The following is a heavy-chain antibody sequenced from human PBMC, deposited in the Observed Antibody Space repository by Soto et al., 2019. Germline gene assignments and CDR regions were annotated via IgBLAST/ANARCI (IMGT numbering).Heavy chain of an antibody. J-gene: IGHJ6*02. CDR3: AREGGAAAGRMDV. Sequence: ASVKVSCKASGYTFTSYVIGWVRQAPGQGPEWMGGIIPYSGKANYAQKFQGRVTMTADKSTSTAYMELSSLRFEDTAVYYCAREGGAAAGRMDVWGQGTTVTVSS. V-gene: IGHV1-18*01. CDR1: GYTFTSYV. CDR2: IIPYSGKA. D-gene: IGHD6-13*01.